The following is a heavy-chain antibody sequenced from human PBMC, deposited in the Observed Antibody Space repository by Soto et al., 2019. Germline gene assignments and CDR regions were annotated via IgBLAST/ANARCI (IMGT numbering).Heavy chain of an antibody. Sequence: ETLSLTCAVYGGSFSGYYWSWIRQPPGKGLEWIGEINHSGSTNYNPSLKSRVTISVDTSKNQFSLKLSSVTAADTAVYYCARGRSPRLFFLEWLFGPYMDFWGTATTVT. CDR3: ARGRSPRLFFLEWLFGPYMDF. CDR1: GGSFSGYY. CDR2: INHSGST. J-gene: IGHJ6*03. V-gene: IGHV4-34*01. D-gene: IGHD3-3*01.